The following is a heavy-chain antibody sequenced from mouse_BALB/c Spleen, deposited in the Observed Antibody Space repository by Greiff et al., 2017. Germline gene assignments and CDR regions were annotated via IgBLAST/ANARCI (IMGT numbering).Heavy chain of an antibody. D-gene: IGHD1-2*01. CDR1: GDSITSGY. Sequence: VQLKQSGPSLVKPSQTLSLTCSVTGDSITSGYWNWIRKFPGNKLEYMGYISYSGSTYYNPSLKSRISITRDTSKNQYYLQLNSVTTEDTATYYCARKLITTATYYAMDYWGQGTSVTVSS. V-gene: IGHV3-8*02. J-gene: IGHJ4*01. CDR2: ISYSGST. CDR3: ARKLITTATYYAMDY.